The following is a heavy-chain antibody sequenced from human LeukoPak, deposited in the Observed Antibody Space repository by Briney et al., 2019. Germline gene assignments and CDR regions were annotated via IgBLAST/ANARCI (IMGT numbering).Heavy chain of an antibody. CDR1: GGSISSGDYS. J-gene: IGHJ6*02. V-gene: IGHV4-30-4*01. CDR2: IYYSGST. Sequence: SETLSLTCTVSGGSISSGDYSWSWIRQPPGQGLEWIGYIYYSGSTYYNPSLKSRVTISVDTSKNQFSLKLSSVTAADTAVYYCARFPGYCSSTSCYSSFYYGMDVWGQGTTVTVSS. CDR3: ARFPGYCSSTSCYSSFYYGMDV. D-gene: IGHD2-2*01.